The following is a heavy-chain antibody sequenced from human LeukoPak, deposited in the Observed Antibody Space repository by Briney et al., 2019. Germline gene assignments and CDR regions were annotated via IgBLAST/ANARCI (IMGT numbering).Heavy chain of an antibody. V-gene: IGHV3-30*18. CDR2: ISYDGSNK. D-gene: IGHD5-12*01. J-gene: IGHJ4*02. Sequence: PGRSLRLSCAASGFTFSSYDMHWVRQAPGKGLEWVAVISYDGSNKYYADSVKGRFTISRDNSKNTLYLQMNSLRAEDTAVYYCAKNGDRGYSGYGPLSHWGQGTLVTVSS. CDR1: GFTFSSYD. CDR3: AKNGDRGYSGYGPLSH.